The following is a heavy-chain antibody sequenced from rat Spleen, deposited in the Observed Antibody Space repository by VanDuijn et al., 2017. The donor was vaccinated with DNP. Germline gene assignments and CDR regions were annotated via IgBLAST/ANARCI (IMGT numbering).Heavy chain of an antibody. J-gene: IGHJ2*01. CDR1: GYSITSNY. V-gene: IGHV3-1*01. Sequence: EVQLQASGPGLVKPSQSLSLTCSVTGYSITSNYWAWIRKFPGNKMEWMGFISYSGSTSYTPSLKRRISITRDTSKNQFFLQLNSVTTEDTATYYCASQGIGRGLDYWGQGVMVTVSS. CDR3: ASQGIGRGLDY. D-gene: IGHD1-11*01. CDR2: ISYSGST.